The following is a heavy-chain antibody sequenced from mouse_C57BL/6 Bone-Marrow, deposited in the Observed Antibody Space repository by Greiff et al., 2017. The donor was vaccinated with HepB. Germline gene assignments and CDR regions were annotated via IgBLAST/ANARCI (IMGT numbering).Heavy chain of an antibody. J-gene: IGHJ4*01. Sequence: EVQVVESGEGLVKPGGSLKLSCAASGFTFSSYAMSWVRQTPEKRLEWVAYISSGGDYIYYADTVKGRFTISRDNARNTLYLQMSSLKSEDTAMYYCTRVGDYGSRGGAMDYWGQGTSVTVSS. V-gene: IGHV5-9-1*02. CDR3: TRVGDYGSRGGAMDY. CDR1: GFTFSSYA. D-gene: IGHD1-1*01. CDR2: ISSGGDYI.